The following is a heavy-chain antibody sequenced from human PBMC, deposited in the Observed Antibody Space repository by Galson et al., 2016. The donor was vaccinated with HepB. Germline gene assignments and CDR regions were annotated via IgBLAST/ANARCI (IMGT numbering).Heavy chain of an antibody. V-gene: IGHV4-39*01. Sequence: LSLTCTVSGVSVSSSYYFWGWVRQPPGKGLEWIGLIHSSGTSHYDPSLNSRLTMSVETAKNQVSLRLSSVTAADTAVYYCARSSASRNGYFDSWGQGTLVTVSS. J-gene: IGHJ4*02. CDR1: GVSVSSSYYF. D-gene: IGHD6-19*01. CDR3: ARSSASRNGYFDS. CDR2: IHSSGTS.